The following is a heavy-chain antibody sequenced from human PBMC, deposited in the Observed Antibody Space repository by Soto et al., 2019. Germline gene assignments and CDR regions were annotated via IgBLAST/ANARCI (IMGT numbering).Heavy chain of an antibody. CDR3: ARGLGGRMDD. J-gene: IGHJ6*02. D-gene: IGHD3-16*01. V-gene: IGHV1-69*08. CDR2: IIPILGET. Sequence: QVQLVQSGAEVKKPGSSVRVSCKASGTIFSSYTISWVRQAPGQGLEWMGMIIPILGETNSAQKVQDRVTLTADKSTNTAYMELNSLRLEDTAVYYWARGLGGRMDDWGQGTTVTVSS. CDR1: GTIFSSYT.